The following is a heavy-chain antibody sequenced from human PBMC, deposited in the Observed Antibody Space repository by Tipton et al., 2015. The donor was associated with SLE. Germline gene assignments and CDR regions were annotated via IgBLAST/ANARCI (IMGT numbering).Heavy chain of an antibody. CDR2: IYSDGSST. V-gene: IGHV3-74*01. J-gene: IGHJ4*02. CDR1: GFTFSSYW. CDR3: AKDMRWLQSYYFDY. Sequence: SLRLSCAASGFTFSSYWMHWVRQGPGKGLVWVSRIYSDGSSTNYADSVKGRFTISRDNAKNTLYLQMNSLRGEDTAVYYCAKDMRWLQSYYFDYWGQGTLVTVSS. D-gene: IGHD5-24*01.